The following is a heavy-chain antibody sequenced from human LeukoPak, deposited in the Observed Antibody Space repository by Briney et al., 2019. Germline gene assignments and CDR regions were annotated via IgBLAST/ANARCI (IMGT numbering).Heavy chain of an antibody. J-gene: IGHJ3*02. V-gene: IGHV3-20*01. CDR3: ARDARAEYYYDRGDKVFDI. CDR2: INWNGGST. Sequence: GGSLRLSCAASGFTFDDYGMSWVRQAPGKGLEWVSGINWNGGSTGYADSVKGRFTISRDNAKNSLYLQMNSLRAEDTALYHCARDARAEYYYDRGDKVFDIWGQGTMVTISS. CDR1: GFTFDDYG. D-gene: IGHD3-22*01.